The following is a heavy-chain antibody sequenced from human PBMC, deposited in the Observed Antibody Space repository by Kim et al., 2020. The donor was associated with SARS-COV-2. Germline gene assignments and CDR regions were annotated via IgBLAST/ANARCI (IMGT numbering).Heavy chain of an antibody. CDR3: AKIKGYSSSWYVWDY. Sequence: GGSLRLSCAASGFTFDDYAMHWVRQAPGNSLEWVSGISWNSGSIGYADSVKGRFTISRDNAKNSLYLQMNSLRAEDTALYYCAKIKGYSSSWYVWDYWGQGTLVTVSS. CDR1: GFTFDDYA. CDR2: ISWNSGSI. J-gene: IGHJ4*02. D-gene: IGHD6-13*01. V-gene: IGHV3-9*01.